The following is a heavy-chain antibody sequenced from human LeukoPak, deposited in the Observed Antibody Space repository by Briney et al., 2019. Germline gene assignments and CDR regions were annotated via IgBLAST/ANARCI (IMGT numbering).Heavy chain of an antibody. D-gene: IGHD5-18*01. V-gene: IGHV3-74*01. J-gene: IGHJ4*02. CDR1: GFTLSNYG. CDR2: INSDGSST. CDR3: ARVQGYSYGN. Sequence: PGGSLRLSCAASGFTLSNYGMHWVRQAPGKGLVWVSRINSDGSSTIYADSVKGRFTISRDNAKNTLYLQMNSLRAEDTAVYYCARVQGYSYGNWGQGTLVTVSS.